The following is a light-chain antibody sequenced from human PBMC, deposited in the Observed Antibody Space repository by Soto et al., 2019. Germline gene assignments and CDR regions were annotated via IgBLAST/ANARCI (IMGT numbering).Light chain of an antibody. J-gene: IGKJ4*01. CDR1: QSVSSK. CDR3: QQYNDWPPA. V-gene: IGKV3-15*01. CDR2: GAS. Sequence: ETMMTQSPATLSLSPGERSTLSCRASQSVSSKLVWYQQKPGQAPRFLIYGASTRATGIPARFRGSGSGTEFTLTIDSLQSEDFAVYYCQQYNDWPPAFGGGTKVDTK.